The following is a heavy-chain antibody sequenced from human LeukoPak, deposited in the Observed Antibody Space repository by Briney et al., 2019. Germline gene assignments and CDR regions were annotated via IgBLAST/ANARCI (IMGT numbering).Heavy chain of an antibody. V-gene: IGHV4-61*01. Sequence: SETLSLTCTVSGYSISSRYFWGWIRQPPGKGLEWIGYIYYSGRTNYNPSLKSRLTISVDTSTNQFSLKLSSVTAADTAMYYCARLGDSDIFDIWGQGTMVTVSS. D-gene: IGHD2-21*02. CDR3: ARLGDSDIFDI. J-gene: IGHJ3*02. CDR2: IYYSGRT. CDR1: GYSISSRYF.